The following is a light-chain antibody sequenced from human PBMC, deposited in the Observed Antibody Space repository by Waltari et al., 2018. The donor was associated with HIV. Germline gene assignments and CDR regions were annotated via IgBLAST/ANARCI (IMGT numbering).Light chain of an antibody. CDR3: ATWDDNLSGWV. V-gene: IGLV1-47*01. CDR2: RNN. Sequence: QSVLTQPPSASATPGQRVTISCSGTNSNIGNNYVYWYKQLPGTAPKVLIYRNNYRPSGFPDLFSGSKSGTSASLAIGGLRSEDEADYYGATWDDNLSGWVFGGGTKLTVL. J-gene: IGLJ3*02. CDR1: NSNIGNNY.